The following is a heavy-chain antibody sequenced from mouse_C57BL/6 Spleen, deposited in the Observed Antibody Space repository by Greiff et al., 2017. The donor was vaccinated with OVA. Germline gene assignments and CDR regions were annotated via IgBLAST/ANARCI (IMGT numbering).Heavy chain of an antibody. CDR2: MSSGSSTI. CDR3: ARSRNGSWYFDV. V-gene: IGHV5-17*01. CDR1: GFIFSDIG. D-gene: IGHD1-1*01. J-gene: IGHJ1*03. Sequence: EVKLQESGGGLVKPGGSLNLSCAASGFIFSDIGIHWVRQAPEKGLGWVADMSSGSSTIYYADTAKGRFTISRDNAKNTLFLQMTSLRSEDTAMYYCARSRNGSWYFDVWGTGTTVTVSS.